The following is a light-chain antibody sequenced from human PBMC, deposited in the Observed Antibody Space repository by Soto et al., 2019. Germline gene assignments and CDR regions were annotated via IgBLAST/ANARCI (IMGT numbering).Light chain of an antibody. CDR1: QTISSW. Sequence: DIQMTQSPSTLSGSVGDRVTMTCRASQTISSWLAWYQQKPGKAPKLLIYKASTLKSGVPSRFSGSGSGTEFTLTISSLQSEDFAVYYCQQYNNWPWTFGQGTKVDI. J-gene: IGKJ1*01. CDR3: QQYNNWPWT. CDR2: KAS. V-gene: IGKV1-5*03.